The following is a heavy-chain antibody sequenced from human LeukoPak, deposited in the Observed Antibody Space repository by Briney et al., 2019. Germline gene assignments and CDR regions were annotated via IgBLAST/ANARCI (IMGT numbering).Heavy chain of an antibody. Sequence: GGPLRLSCAASGFTFSDYYMSWIRQAPGKGLEWVSYISISSSYTNYADSVKGRFTISRDNAKNSLYLQMNSLRAEDTAVYYCARDPFMVVVPAASLDWGQGTLVTVSS. CDR1: GFTFSDYY. CDR3: ARDPFMVVVPAASLD. CDR2: ISISSSYT. V-gene: IGHV3-11*05. J-gene: IGHJ4*02. D-gene: IGHD2-2*01.